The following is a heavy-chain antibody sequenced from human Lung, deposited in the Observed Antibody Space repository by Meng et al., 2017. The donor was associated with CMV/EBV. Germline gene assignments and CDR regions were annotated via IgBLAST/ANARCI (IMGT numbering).Heavy chain of an antibody. Sequence: QIPLKESGSLALKPPTTLTLTSTLSGFSLSHCGVGVGWFPPPPGKAPELLALIYWDDDKRYSPSLKNRLTITKDTSKNQVVLTLTNIDPVDTATYYCAHRHRLRDFDYWGQGTLVTVSS. V-gene: IGHV2-5*02. J-gene: IGHJ4*02. D-gene: IGHD4-17*01. CDR3: AHRHRLRDFDY. CDR2: IYWDDDK. CDR1: GFSLSHCGVG.